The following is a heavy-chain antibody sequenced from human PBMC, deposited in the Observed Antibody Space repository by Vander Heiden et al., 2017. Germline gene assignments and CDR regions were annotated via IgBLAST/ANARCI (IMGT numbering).Heavy chain of an antibody. CDR1: GFTVSSNY. D-gene: IGHD7-27*01. Sequence: EVQLVESGGGLIQPGGSLRLSCAASGFTVSSNYMSWVRQAPGKGLEWVSVIYSGGSTYYADAVKGRFTISRDNSKNTMYLQMKRMRAEDTAVYYSARARGRPWGYFDYWGQGTLVTVSS. CDR2: IYSGGST. V-gene: IGHV3-53*01. J-gene: IGHJ4*02. CDR3: ARARGRPWGYFDY.